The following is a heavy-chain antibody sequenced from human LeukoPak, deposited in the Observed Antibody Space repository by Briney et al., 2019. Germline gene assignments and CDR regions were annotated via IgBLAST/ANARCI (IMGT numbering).Heavy chain of an antibody. Sequence: PGGSLRLSCAASGCIVSRNSMNWVRQAPGKGLEWVSYISSGSSTIYYADSVKGRFTISRDNAKNSLYLQTNSLRDEDTAVYYCAKDLSRITMVRGGGTYYYYGMDVWGQGTTVTVSS. CDR3: AKDLSRITMVRGGGTYYYYGMDV. CDR2: ISSGSSTI. D-gene: IGHD3-10*01. J-gene: IGHJ6*02. V-gene: IGHV3-48*02. CDR1: GCIVSRNS.